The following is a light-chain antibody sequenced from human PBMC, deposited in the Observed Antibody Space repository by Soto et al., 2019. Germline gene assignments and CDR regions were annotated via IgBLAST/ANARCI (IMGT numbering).Light chain of an antibody. V-gene: IGLV1-51*01. CDR2: DNN. Sequence: QSVLTRPPSVSAAPGQKVTISCSGSSSNIGNNYVSWYQQLPGTAPKLLIYDNNKRPSGIPDRFSGSKSGTSATLGITGLQTGDEADYYCGTWDSSLSANWVFGGGTKVTVL. CDR3: GTWDSSLSANWV. J-gene: IGLJ3*02. CDR1: SSNIGNNY.